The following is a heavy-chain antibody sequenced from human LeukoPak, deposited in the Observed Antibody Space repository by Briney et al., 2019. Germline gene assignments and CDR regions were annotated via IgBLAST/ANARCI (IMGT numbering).Heavy chain of an antibody. J-gene: IGHJ6*02. CDR1: GFTASSNY. CDR3: AREYDSSGYQSYGMDV. CDR2: IYSGGST. Sequence: PGGPLRLSCAASGFTASSNYMSWVRQAPGKGLEWGSVIYSGGSTYYADSVKGRFTISRDNSKNTLYLQMNSLRAEDTAVYYCAREYDSSGYQSYGMDVWGQGTTVTVSS. D-gene: IGHD3-22*01. V-gene: IGHV3-53*01.